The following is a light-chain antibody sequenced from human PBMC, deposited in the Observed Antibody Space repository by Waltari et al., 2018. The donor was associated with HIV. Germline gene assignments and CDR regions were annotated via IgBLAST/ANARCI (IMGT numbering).Light chain of an antibody. J-gene: IGLJ2*01. V-gene: IGLV2-8*01. CDR1: TSTFGAYRY. CDR3: TSYGGSNNVL. CDR2: EVS. Sequence: QSALTQPPSASGSPGQSVTISCTGPTSTFGAYRYVSWYQQHPGKAPKLIISEVSKRPSGVPDRFSGSKSGNTASLTVSGLQAEDEADYYCTSYGGSNNVLFGGGTKLTVL.